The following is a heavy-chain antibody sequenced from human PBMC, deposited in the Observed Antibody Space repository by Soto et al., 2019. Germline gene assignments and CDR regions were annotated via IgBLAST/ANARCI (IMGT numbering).Heavy chain of an antibody. V-gene: IGHV4-34*01. CDR3: DAAYYYYGMDV. CDR2: INHSGST. CDR1: GGSFSGYY. D-gene: IGHD6-13*01. Sequence: SETLSLTCAVYGGSFSGYYWSWIRQPPGKGLEWIGEINHSGSTNYNPSLKIRVTISVDTSKNQFSLKLSSVTAADTAVYYFDAAYYYYGMDVWGQGTTVTGSS. J-gene: IGHJ6*02.